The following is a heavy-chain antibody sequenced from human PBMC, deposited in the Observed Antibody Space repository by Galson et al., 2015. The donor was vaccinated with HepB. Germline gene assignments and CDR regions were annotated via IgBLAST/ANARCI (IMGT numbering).Heavy chain of an antibody. CDR3: ARDHWGYYDSSGYYYPGALDY. V-gene: IGHV3-30-3*01. D-gene: IGHD3-22*01. J-gene: IGHJ4*02. CDR1: GFTFSSYA. CDR2: ISYDGSNK. Sequence: SLRLSCAASGFTFSSYAMHWVRQAPGKGLEWVAVISYDGSNKYYADSVKGRFTISRDNSKNTLYLQMNSLRAEDTAVYYCARDHWGYYDSSGYYYPGALDYWGQGTLVTVSS.